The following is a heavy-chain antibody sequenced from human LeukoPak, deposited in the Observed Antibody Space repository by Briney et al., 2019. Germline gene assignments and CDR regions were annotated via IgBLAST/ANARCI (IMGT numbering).Heavy chain of an antibody. CDR3: ARAGYCSSTSCYQRAFDI. J-gene: IGHJ3*02. V-gene: IGHV4-4*02. D-gene: IGHD2-2*03. CDR2: IYHSGST. Sequence: SETLSLTCAVYGGSISSSNWWSWVRQPPGKGLEWIGEIYHSGSTNYNPSLKSRVTISVDKSKNQFSLKLSSVTAADTAVYYCARAGYCSSTSCYQRAFDIWGQGTMVTVSS. CDR1: GGSISSSNW.